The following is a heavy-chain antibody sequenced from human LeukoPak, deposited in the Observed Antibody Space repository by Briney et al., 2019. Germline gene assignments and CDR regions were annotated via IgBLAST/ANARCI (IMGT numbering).Heavy chain of an antibody. CDR2: IYYSGST. CDR3: ARGQGSSWARDDYYYYYMDV. J-gene: IGHJ6*03. D-gene: IGHD6-13*01. Sequence: SETLSLTCTVSGGSISSYYWSWIRQPPGKGLEWIGYIYYSGSTNYNPSLKSRVTISVDTSKNQFSLKLSSVTAADTAVYYCARGQGSSWARDDYYYYYMDVWGKGTTVTISS. V-gene: IGHV4-59*01. CDR1: GGSISSYY.